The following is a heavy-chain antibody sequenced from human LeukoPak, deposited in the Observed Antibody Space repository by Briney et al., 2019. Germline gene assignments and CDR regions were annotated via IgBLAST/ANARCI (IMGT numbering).Heavy chain of an antibody. CDR1: GGSISSYY. V-gene: IGHV4-4*07. Sequence: SETLSLTCTVSGGSISSYYWSWIRQPAGKGLEWIGRIYTSGSTNYNPSLKSRVTMSVDTSKNQFSLKLSSVTAADTAAYYCARDFNRSPYYYMDVWGKGTTVTVSS. D-gene: IGHD2/OR15-2a*01. CDR2: IYTSGST. J-gene: IGHJ6*03. CDR3: ARDFNRSPYYYMDV.